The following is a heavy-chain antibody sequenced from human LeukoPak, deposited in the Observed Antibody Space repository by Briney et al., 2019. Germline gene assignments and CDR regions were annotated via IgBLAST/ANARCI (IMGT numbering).Heavy chain of an antibody. CDR2: INHSGST. CDR3: ASLTVDTAMVEDY. V-gene: IGHV4-34*01. Sequence: SETLSLTCAVYGGSFSGYYWSWIRQPPGKGLEWIGEINHSGSTNYNPSLKSRVTISVDTSKNQFSLKLGSVTAADTAVYYCASLTVDTAMVEDYWGQGTLVTVSS. CDR1: GGSFSGYY. J-gene: IGHJ4*02. D-gene: IGHD5-18*01.